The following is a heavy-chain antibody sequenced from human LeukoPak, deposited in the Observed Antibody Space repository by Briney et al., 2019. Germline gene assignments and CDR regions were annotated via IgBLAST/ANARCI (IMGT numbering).Heavy chain of an antibody. CDR3: ARASSDDTAMATPFAY. CDR1: GGTFSNYG. CDR2: ITPIFGTA. D-gene: IGHD5-18*01. V-gene: IGHV1-69*06. J-gene: IGHJ4*02. Sequence: GASVKVSCKASGGTFSNYGINWVRQAPGQGLERMGGITPIFGTANYVQKFQGRVTITADKSTSTAYMELSRLRSEDTATYYCARASSDDTAMATPFAYWGQGTLVIVSS.